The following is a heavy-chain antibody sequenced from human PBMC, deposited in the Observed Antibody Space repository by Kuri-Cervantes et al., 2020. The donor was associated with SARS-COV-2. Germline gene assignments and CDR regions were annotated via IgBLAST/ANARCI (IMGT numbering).Heavy chain of an antibody. Sequence: GGSLRLSCTVSGFTLSSYHMSWFRQAPGKGLEWVGRIKSKTDGGTTDYAAPVKGRFTISRDDSKNTLYLQMNSLKTEDTAVYYCTTTEGHYDFWSGPPSWYFDYWGQGTLVTVSS. CDR2: IKSKTDGGTT. J-gene: IGHJ4*02. CDR3: TTTEGHYDFWSGPPSWYFDY. CDR1: GFTLSSYH. V-gene: IGHV3-15*01. D-gene: IGHD3-3*01.